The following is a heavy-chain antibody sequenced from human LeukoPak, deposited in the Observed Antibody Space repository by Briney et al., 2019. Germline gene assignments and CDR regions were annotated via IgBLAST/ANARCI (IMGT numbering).Heavy chain of an antibody. CDR1: GGSLSGYY. D-gene: IGHD3-16*01. Sequence: PSETLSLTCAVYGGSLSGYYRSWIRQPPGKGLEWIGEINHSGSTNYNPSLKSRVTISVDTSKNQFSLKLSSVTAADTAVYYCANLVITFGGKLSDYWGQGTLVTVSS. J-gene: IGHJ4*02. CDR2: INHSGST. CDR3: ANLVITFGGKLSDY. V-gene: IGHV4-34*01.